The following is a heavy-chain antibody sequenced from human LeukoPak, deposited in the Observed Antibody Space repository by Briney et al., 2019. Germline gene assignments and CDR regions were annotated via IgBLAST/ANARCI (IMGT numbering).Heavy chain of an antibody. J-gene: IGHJ4*02. CDR3: ARGFGSSISYVSDFDC. D-gene: IGHD6-13*01. V-gene: IGHV1-69*08. CDR1: GYTFTGYY. Sequence: GASVKVSCKASGYTFTGYYMHWVRQAPGQGLEWMGRIIPTLGTANYAQEFQGRVTITADKSTSTAYMELRSLTSEDTAVYYCARGFGSSISYVSDFDCWGQGTLVTVSS. CDR2: IIPTLGTA.